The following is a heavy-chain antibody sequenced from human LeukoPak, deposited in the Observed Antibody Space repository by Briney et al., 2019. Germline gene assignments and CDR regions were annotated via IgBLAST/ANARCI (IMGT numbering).Heavy chain of an antibody. J-gene: IGHJ4*02. Sequence: GGSLRLSCTASGFTFSSYGMHWVRQAPGKGLEWVAVIWYGGSNKYYADSVKGRFTISRDNAKNSLYLQMNSLRAEDTAVYYCASRGYCSSTSCYNNFDYWGQGTLVTVSS. D-gene: IGHD2-2*02. CDR2: IWYGGSNK. CDR3: ASRGYCSSTSCYNNFDY. CDR1: GFTFSSYG. V-gene: IGHV3-33*01.